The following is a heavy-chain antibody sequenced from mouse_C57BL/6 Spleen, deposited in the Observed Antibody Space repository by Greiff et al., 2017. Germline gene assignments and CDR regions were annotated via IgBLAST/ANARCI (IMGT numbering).Heavy chain of an antibody. CDR1: GFSFNTYA. CDR3: VREGYSNLAWFAY. Sequence: VQLVESGGGLVQPKGSLKLSCAASGFSFNTYAMNWVRQAPGKGLEWVARIRSKSNNYATYYADSVKDRFTISRDDSESMLYLQMNNLKTEDTAMYYCVREGYSNLAWFAYWGQGTLVTVSA. D-gene: IGHD2-5*01. J-gene: IGHJ3*01. V-gene: IGHV10-1*01. CDR2: IRSKSNNYAT.